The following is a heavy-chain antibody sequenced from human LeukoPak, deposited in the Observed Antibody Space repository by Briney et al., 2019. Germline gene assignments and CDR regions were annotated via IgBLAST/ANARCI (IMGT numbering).Heavy chain of an antibody. D-gene: IGHD6-6*01. CDR3: GRFAFRSSSCISGIDN. CDR1: GFTHSRNY. J-gene: IGHJ4*02. CDR2: IHSVGST. V-gene: IGHV3-53*01. Sequence: GGALRLSRASSGFTHSRNYMRCVRQPPARGLEGGSDIHSVGSTYYEDTVKGRFTISRDNSKNMLYLQMSSLRDEDTAVYYCGRFAFRSSSCISGIDNWGQGTLDTVSS.